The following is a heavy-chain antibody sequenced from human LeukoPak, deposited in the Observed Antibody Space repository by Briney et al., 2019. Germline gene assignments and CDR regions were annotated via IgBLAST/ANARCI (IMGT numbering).Heavy chain of an antibody. D-gene: IGHD3-10*01. J-gene: IGHJ4*02. V-gene: IGHV4-61*02. CDR2: IYTSGST. CDR1: GGSISSGSYY. CDR3: ANLGPLYYYGSGSYHPYYFDY. Sequence: PSQTLSLTCTVSGGSISSGSYYWSWIRQPAGKGLEWIGRIYTSGSTDYNPSLKSRVTISVDTSKNQFSLKLSSVTAADTAVYYCANLGPLYYYGSGSYHPYYFDYWGQGTLVTVSS.